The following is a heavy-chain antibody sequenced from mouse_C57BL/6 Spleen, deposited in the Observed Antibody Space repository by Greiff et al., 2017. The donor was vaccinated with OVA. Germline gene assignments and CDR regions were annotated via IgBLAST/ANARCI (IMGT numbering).Heavy chain of an antibody. J-gene: IGHJ2*01. CDR3: ARWSWDAGAFDY. Sequence: VKLMESDAELVKPGASVKISCKVSGYTFTDHTIHWMKQRPEQGLEWIGYIYPRDGSTKYNEKFKGKATLTADKSSSTAYMQLNSLTSEDSAVYFCARWSWDAGAFDYWGQGTTLTVSS. V-gene: IGHV1-78*01. D-gene: IGHD4-1*01. CDR2: IYPRDGST. CDR1: GYTFTDHT.